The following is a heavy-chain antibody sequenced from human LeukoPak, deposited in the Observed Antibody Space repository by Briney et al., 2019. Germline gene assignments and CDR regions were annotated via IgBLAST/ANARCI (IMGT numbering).Heavy chain of an antibody. D-gene: IGHD1-26*01. Sequence: ASVKVSCKASGYTFTGYYIYWVRLAPGQGLEWMGWINPNSGGTNNAQKFQGRVTMTRDTSISTAYMDLSRLRSDDTAVYYCARNLGATSGYFDYWGQGILVTVPS. CDR1: GYTFTGYY. V-gene: IGHV1-2*02. J-gene: IGHJ4*02. CDR3: ARNLGATSGYFDY. CDR2: INPNSGGT.